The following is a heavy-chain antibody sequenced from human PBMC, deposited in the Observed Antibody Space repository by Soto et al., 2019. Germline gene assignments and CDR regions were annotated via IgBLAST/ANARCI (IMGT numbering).Heavy chain of an antibody. CDR2: IKEDGSEK. CDR1: GFTFSRYW. CDR3: ARGLRGFDP. V-gene: IGHV3-7*04. J-gene: IGHJ5*02. Sequence: GSLRLSCAASGFTFSRYWMTWVRQAPGKGLEWVANIKEDGSEKNYVDSVKGRFTISRDTARNSLYLEMNTLRTEDTAVYYCARGLRGFDPWGQGTLVTVSS.